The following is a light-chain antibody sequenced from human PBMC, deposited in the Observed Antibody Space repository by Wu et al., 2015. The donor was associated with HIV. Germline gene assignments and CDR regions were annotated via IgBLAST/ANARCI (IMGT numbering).Light chain of an antibody. Sequence: DIVLTQSPGTLSLSPGERATLSCRASQSVTRSYLAWYQQKPGQAPRLLIYGTSSRAPGIPDRFSGSGSGTEFTLTISSLQPDDFAIYYCQQYHSYCSFGQGTKLEIK. CDR2: GTS. J-gene: IGKJ2*04. CDR1: QSVTRSY. CDR3: QQYHSYCS. V-gene: IGKV3-20*01.